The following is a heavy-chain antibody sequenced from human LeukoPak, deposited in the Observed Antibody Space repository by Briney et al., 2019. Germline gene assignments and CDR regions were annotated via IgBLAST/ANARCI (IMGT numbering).Heavy chain of an antibody. D-gene: IGHD6-13*01. Sequence: GGSLRLSCAAFGFTVRSDDMNSVRQAPGKGLEWVLILGSDGSPSYADSVKGRFTISRDNSKNTLDLQMNSLRAEDTAVYYCARAAAGRAYYHYGMDVWGQGTTVTVSS. CDR1: GFTVRSDD. V-gene: IGHV3-53*01. J-gene: IGHJ6*02. CDR2: LGSDGSP. CDR3: ARAAAGRAYYHYGMDV.